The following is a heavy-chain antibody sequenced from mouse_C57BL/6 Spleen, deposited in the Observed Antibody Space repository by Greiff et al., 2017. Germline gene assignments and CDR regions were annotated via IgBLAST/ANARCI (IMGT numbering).Heavy chain of an antibody. CDR1: GYTFTSYW. J-gene: IGHJ2*01. CDR2: IHPSDSDT. D-gene: IGHD1-1*01. V-gene: IGHV1-74*01. CDR3: AMGPTVVEYFDY. Sequence: QVQLQQPGAELVKPGASVKLSCKASGYTFTSYWMHWVKQRPGQGLEWIGRIHPSDSDTNYNQKFKGKATLTVDKSSSTAYMQLSSLTSEDSAVYYCAMGPTVVEYFDYWGTGTTLTVSS.